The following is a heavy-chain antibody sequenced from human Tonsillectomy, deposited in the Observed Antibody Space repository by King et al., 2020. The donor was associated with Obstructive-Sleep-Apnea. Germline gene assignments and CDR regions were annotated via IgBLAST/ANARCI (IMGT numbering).Heavy chain of an antibody. J-gene: IGHJ4*02. V-gene: IGHV3-20*03. CDR2: AIWNGGNT. Sequence: VQLVESGGGVVRPGGSLRLYFSASGFTFDDYGMSWGRQAPGEGLEWVSGAIWNGGNTAYADSVRGRFTISRDNAKNSLYLQVNSLRVEDTALYYCARFGDAYYGSGSYVEYWGQGTLVTVSS. D-gene: IGHD3-10*01. CDR3: ARFGDAYYGSGSYVEY. CDR1: GFTFDDYG.